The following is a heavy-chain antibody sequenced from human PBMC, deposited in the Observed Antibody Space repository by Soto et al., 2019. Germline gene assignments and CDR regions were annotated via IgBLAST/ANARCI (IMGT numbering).Heavy chain of an antibody. D-gene: IGHD1-26*01. V-gene: IGHV4-39*01. CDR3: ARRSAGTIFDY. Sequence: QLQLQESGPGLVKPSETLSLTCTVSGGSISSSSYYWGWIRQPPGKGLEWIGNIFYSGGTYYTPSLKXRXTXSXXTSKNQFSLKLSSVTAADTAVYYWARRSAGTIFDYWGQGTLVTVSS. CDR2: IFYSGGT. CDR1: GGSISSSSYY. J-gene: IGHJ4*02.